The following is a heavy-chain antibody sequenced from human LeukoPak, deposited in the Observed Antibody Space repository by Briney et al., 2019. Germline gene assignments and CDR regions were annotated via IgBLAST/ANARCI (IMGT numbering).Heavy chain of an antibody. J-gene: IGHJ4*02. D-gene: IGHD3-10*01. CDR1: GFTFSSYA. Sequence: GGSLRLSCAASGFTFSSYAMSWVRQAPGKGLEWVSGISGSGDNTYYADSVKGRFTISRDNSKNTLYLQMNSLRAEDTAVYYCATRAVSYGPYYFDYWGQGTLVTVSS. CDR3: ATRAVSYGPYYFDY. CDR2: ISGSGDNT. V-gene: IGHV3-23*01.